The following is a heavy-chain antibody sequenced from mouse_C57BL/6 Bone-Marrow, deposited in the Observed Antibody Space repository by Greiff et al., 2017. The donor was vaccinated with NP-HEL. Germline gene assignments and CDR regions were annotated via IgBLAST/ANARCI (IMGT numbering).Heavy chain of an antibody. J-gene: IGHJ3*01. CDR1: GYTFTSYG. CDR2: IYPRSGNT. D-gene: IGHD1-1*01. V-gene: IGHV1-81*01. Sequence: QVQLQQSGAELARPGASVKLSCKASGYTFTSYGISWVKQRTGQGLEWIGEIYPRSGNTYYNEKFKGKATLTADKYSSTAYMELRSLTSEDSAVYFCARLNPLIYYYGLAWFAYWGQGTLVTVSA. CDR3: ARLNPLIYYYGLAWFAY.